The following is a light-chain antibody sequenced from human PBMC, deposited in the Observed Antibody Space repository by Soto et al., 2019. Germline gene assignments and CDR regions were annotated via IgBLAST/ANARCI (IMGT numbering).Light chain of an antibody. V-gene: IGKV1-5*01. J-gene: IGKJ1*01. CDR2: DAS. Sequence: DIQVTQSPPTLSASVGDRVTITCRASHTISTCMAWYQQKPGKAPKLLVYDASTLQSGVASRFSGSGSGTEFTLIISGLQPDDSATYYCQQYTNTNTPWMFGQGTKVDIK. CDR1: HTISTC. CDR3: QQYTNTNTPWM.